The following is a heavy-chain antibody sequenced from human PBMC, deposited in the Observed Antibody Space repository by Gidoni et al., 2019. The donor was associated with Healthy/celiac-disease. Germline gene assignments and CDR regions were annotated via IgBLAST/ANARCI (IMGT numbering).Heavy chain of an antibody. V-gene: IGHV3-21*01. CDR2: NSSSRSYI. J-gene: IGHJ4*02. D-gene: IGHD1-7*01. CDR3: ARGGGITGTTF. CDR1: GSTFSSYS. Sequence: EVQLVESGGGLVKPGGSLSLSCAASGSTFSSYSMNWVRHAPGKGLKVVPANSSSRSYIYYADSVKGRFTISRDNAKNSLYLQMNSLGAEDTAVYYCARGGGITGTTFGGQGTLVTVSS.